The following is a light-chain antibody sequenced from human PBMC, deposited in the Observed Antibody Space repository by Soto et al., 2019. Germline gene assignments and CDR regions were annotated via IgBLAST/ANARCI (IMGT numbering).Light chain of an antibody. J-gene: IGLJ1*01. CDR3: ETWDSNTHV. CDR1: SGHSSYI. CDR2: LEGSGSY. V-gene: IGLV4-60*03. Sequence: QSVLTQSSSASASLGSSVKLTCTLSSGHSSYIIAWHQQQPGKAPRYLMKLEGSGSYNKGSGVPDRFSGSSSGADRYLTISHLQADDEADYYCETWDSNTHVFGTGTKLTVL.